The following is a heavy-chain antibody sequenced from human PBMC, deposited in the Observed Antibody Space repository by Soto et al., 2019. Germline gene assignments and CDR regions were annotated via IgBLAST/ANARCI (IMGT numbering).Heavy chain of an antibody. CDR2: ISANGRNA. Sequence: EVHLLESGGDVVQPGRSLRLSCAASGFTFSHYAMNWIRQAPGKGLEWLSSISANGRNAYYADSVKGRFTISRDRSKNTLDLQLETLRVGETAIYFRGKDLTSPGWLGMGAPFDSWCQGALVTVSS. D-gene: IGHD3-22*01. CDR3: GKDLTSPGWLGMGAPFDS. J-gene: IGHJ4*02. V-gene: IGHV3-23*01. CDR1: GFTFSHYA.